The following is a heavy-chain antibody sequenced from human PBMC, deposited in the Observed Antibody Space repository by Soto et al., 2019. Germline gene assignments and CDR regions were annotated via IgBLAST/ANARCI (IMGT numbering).Heavy chain of an antibody. CDR3: ARDRIFGVVITHRDAFDI. V-gene: IGHV3-33*01. Sequence: GGSLRLSCAASGFTFSRYGMHWVRQAPGKGLEWVAVIWYDGSNKYYADSVKGRFTISRDNSKNTLYLQMNSLRAEDTAVYYCARDRIFGVVITHRDAFDIWGQGTMVT. CDR2: IWYDGSNK. J-gene: IGHJ3*02. D-gene: IGHD3-3*02. CDR1: GFTFSRYG.